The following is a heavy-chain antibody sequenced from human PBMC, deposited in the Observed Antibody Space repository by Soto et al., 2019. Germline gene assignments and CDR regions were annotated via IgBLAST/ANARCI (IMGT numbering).Heavy chain of an antibody. CDR3: ARGGGGSRFTS. V-gene: IGHV4-59*01. CDR1: GTSFGTYY. J-gene: IGHJ5*02. Sequence: PSETLSLTCAVAGTSFGTYYWSWIRKPPGKGLEWIGYIFYSGHLKYNPSLKSRLTISVDPPKNQISLRLTSVTAADPAVYYCARGGGGSRFTSWARGALVTVSS. D-gene: IGHD3-16*01. CDR2: IFYSGHL.